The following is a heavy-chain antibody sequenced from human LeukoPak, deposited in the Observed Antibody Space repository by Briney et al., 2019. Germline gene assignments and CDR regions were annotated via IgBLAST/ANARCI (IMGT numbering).Heavy chain of an antibody. D-gene: IGHD2-8*01. J-gene: IGHJ5*02. Sequence: GGSLRLSCATSGFTFSDYYMSWIRQAPGKGLEWVSYISSSGSPIYYADSVKGRFTISRDNAKNSLFLQMNSLRAEDTAVYYCARVRGHSPNYFDPWGQGTLVTVSP. V-gene: IGHV3-11*04. CDR2: ISSSGSPI. CDR1: GFTFSDYY. CDR3: ARVRGHSPNYFDP.